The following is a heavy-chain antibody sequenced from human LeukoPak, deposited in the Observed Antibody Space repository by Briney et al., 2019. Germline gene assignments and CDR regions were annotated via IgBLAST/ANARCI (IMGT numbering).Heavy chain of an antibody. Sequence: SGPTLVNPTQTLTLTCACSGFSLTTEGMGVSWVRQPPVKGLGWLARKAWDDDTYYYSSLKTRLTISKHTSKNPVALTTTHMAPEDTATSSCARTARHCDGDICFRPHFFMDVWGKGTTVTVSS. V-gene: IGHV2-70*11. D-gene: IGHD2-21*01. CDR2: KAWDDDT. J-gene: IGHJ6*03. CDR1: GFSLTTEGMG. CDR3: ARTARHCDGDICFRPHFFMDV.